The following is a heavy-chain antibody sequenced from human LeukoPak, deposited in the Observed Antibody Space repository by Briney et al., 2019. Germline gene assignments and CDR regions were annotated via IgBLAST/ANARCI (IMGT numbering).Heavy chain of an antibody. V-gene: IGHV1-18*01. J-gene: IGHJ2*01. Sequence: ASVKVSCKASGYTFTSYGISWVRQAPGQGLEWMGWISAYNGNTNYAQKLQGRVTMTTDTSTSTAYMELRSLRSDDTAVYYCARVTKYYDFWSGYSTDWYFDLWGRGTLVTVSS. CDR2: ISAYNGNT. CDR3: ARVTKYYDFWSGYSTDWYFDL. D-gene: IGHD3-3*01. CDR1: GYTFTSYG.